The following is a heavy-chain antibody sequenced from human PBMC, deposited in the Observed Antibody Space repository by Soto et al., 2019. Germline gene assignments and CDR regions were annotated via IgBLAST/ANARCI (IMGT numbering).Heavy chain of an antibody. CDR3: ARHAAAGPLFYYYGMDV. Sequence: QVQLVESGGGVVQPGRSLRLSCAASGFTFSSYGMHWVRQAPGKGLEWVAVIWYDGSNKYYADSVKGRFTISRDNSKNTLYLQMNSLRAEDTAVYYCARHAAAGPLFYYYGMDVWGQGTTVTVSS. V-gene: IGHV3-33*01. CDR1: GFTFSSYG. J-gene: IGHJ6*02. CDR2: IWYDGSNK. D-gene: IGHD2-2*01.